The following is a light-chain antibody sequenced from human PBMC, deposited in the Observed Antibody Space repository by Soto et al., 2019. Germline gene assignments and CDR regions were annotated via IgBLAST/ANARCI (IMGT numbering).Light chain of an antibody. CDR1: SSDVGGYNY. V-gene: IGLV2-11*01. CDR3: CSYAGTFTFV. Sequence: QSVLTQPRSVSGSPGQSVTISCTGTSSDVGGYNYVSWYQQLPGKAPKLMIYDVTKRPSGVPDRFSGSKSGNTASLTISGLQAEDEADYCCCSYAGTFTFVFGPGTKLTVL. J-gene: IGLJ1*01. CDR2: DVT.